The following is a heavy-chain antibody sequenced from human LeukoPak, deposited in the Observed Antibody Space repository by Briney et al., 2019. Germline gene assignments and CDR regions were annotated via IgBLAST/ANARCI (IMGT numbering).Heavy chain of an antibody. CDR3: ARQKWEQQGRDYYFNGLDV. Sequence: SGTLSLTCAVYGGSISSSNWWSWVRQPPGKGLGWIGEIYHSGSTNYNPSLKSRVTISVDKSKNQFSLKLSSVTAADTAVYYCARQKWEQQGRDYYFNGLDVWGPGTTVTVSS. D-gene: IGHD1-26*01. V-gene: IGHV4-4*02. J-gene: IGHJ6*02. CDR2: IYHSGST. CDR1: GGSISSSNW.